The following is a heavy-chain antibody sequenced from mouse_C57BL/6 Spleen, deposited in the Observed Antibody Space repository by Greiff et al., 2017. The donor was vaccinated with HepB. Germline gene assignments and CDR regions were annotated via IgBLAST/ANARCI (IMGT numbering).Heavy chain of an antibody. V-gene: IGHV1-20*01. Sequence: EVKLMESGPELVKPGDSVKISCKASGYSFTGYFMNWVMQSHGKSLEWIGRINPYNGDTFYNQKFKGKATLTVDKSSSTAHMELRSLTSEDSAVYYCASYDGYYDAWFAYWGQGTLVTVSA. J-gene: IGHJ3*01. D-gene: IGHD2-3*01. CDR1: GYSFTGYF. CDR3: ASYDGYYDAWFAY. CDR2: INPYNGDT.